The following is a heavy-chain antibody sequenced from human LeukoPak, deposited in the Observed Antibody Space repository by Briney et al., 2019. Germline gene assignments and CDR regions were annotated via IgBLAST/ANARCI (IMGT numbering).Heavy chain of an antibody. D-gene: IGHD6-13*01. CDR2: ISYDGSNK. CDR3: AREVGSSSWYRVPLPGAEY. V-gene: IGHV3-30*03. CDR1: GFTFSSYG. J-gene: IGHJ4*02. Sequence: PGRSLRLSCAASGFTFSSYGMHWVRQAPGKGLEWVAVISYDGSNKYYADSVKGRFTISRDNSKNTLYLQMNSLRAEDTAVYYCAREVGSSSWYRVPLPGAEYWGQGTLVTVSS.